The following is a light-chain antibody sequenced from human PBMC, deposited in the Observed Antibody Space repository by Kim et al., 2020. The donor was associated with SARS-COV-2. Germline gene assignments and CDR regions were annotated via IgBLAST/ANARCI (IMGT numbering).Light chain of an antibody. V-gene: IGLV2-8*01. Sequence: GQSVTISCTGTSSDVGGYNYFSWYQQHPGKAPKIMIYDVSKRPSGVPDRFSGSKSGNTASLTVSGLQAEDEADYYCSSYAGTSRYVFGTGTKVTVL. J-gene: IGLJ1*01. CDR1: SSDVGGYNY. CDR2: DVS. CDR3: SSYAGTSRYV.